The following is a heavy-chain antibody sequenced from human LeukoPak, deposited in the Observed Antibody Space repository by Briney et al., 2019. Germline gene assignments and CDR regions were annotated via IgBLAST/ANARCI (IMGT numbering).Heavy chain of an antibody. CDR1: GGSISSSSYY. CDR2: IYYSGST. V-gene: IGHV4-39*07. D-gene: IGHD1-26*01. J-gene: IGHJ3*02. CDR3: ARGGWELLVTAFDI. Sequence: SETLSLTCTVSGGSISSSSYYWGWIRPPPGKGLEWMGSIYYSGSTYYNPSLKSRVTISVDTSKNQFSLKLSSVTAADTAVYYCARGGWELLVTAFDIWGQGTMVTVSS.